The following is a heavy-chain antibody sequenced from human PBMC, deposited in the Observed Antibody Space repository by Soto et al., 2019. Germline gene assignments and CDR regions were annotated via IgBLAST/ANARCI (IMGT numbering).Heavy chain of an antibody. J-gene: IGHJ5*02. CDR1: GGSISSSSYY. D-gene: IGHD6-19*01. CDR3: ARRGSGWYNWFDP. V-gene: IGHV4-39*01. Sequence: TSETLSLTCTVSGGSISSSSYYWGWIRQPPGKGLEWIGSIYYSGSTYYNPSLKSRVTISVDTSKNQLSLKLSSVTAADTAVYYCARRGSGWYNWFDPWGQGTLVTVSS. CDR2: IYYSGST.